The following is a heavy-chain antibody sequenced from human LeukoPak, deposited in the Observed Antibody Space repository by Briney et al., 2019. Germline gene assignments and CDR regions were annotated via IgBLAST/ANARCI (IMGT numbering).Heavy chain of an antibody. J-gene: IGHJ6*03. D-gene: IGHD2-2*02. Sequence: ASVKVSCKTSKNMFTGYFMHWVRQAPGQGLEWIGWINPNSGGTLFARRFQGRVTMTRDTSFGATYMELSRLTSDDTALYYCAAQCNDDFCYKRDYMDVWGKGTMVIVSS. CDR2: INPNSGGT. V-gene: IGHV1-2*02. CDR3: AAQCNDDFCYKRDYMDV. CDR1: KNMFTGYF.